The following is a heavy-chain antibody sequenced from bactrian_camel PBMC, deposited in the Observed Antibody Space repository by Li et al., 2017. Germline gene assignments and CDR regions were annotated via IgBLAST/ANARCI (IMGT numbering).Heavy chain of an antibody. CDR2: VDSGDTT. J-gene: IGHJ4*01. D-gene: IGHD3*01. V-gene: IGHV3S26*01. Sequence: HVQLVESGGGSVQAGGSLRLSCVVSGFTRISGCMAWVRQAPGKERECVALVDSGDTTRYAASVTGRFTVSKDITKNVLYLEMNSLKPEDTAMYFCSLVYGARGITVAAFVACATAFGHWGQGTQVTVS. CDR1: GFTRISGC. CDR3: SLVYGARGITVAAFVACATAFGH.